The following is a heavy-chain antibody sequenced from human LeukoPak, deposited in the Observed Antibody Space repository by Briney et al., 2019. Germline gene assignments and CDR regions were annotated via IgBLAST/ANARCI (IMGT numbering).Heavy chain of an antibody. J-gene: IGHJ3*02. V-gene: IGHV3-23*01. CDR1: GFTFSSYA. CDR3: AKSPAVDAAFDI. CDR2: ISGSGGLT. Sequence: GGSLRLSCAASGFTFSSYAMSWVRQAPGKGLEWVSGISGSGGLTYYADTVKGRFTISRDNSKNTLYLQMNSLRAEDTAVYYCAKSPAVDAAFDIWGQGTMVTVSS. D-gene: IGHD4-23*01.